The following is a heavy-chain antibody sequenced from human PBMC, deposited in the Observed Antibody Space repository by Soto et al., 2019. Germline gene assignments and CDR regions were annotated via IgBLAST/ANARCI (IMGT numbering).Heavy chain of an antibody. J-gene: IGHJ4*02. D-gene: IGHD6-13*01. V-gene: IGHV1-18*01. CDR3: ARAGFSTSWLGILATGVRGVEIDY. Sequence: QVQLVQTGAEVKKTGASVEVSCKASGYTFIRYGISWVRQAPGQGLERMGGISAYNGKTNYAQKFQGRVTMTTDTSTSTAYRELMSLRSDDTAVYYCARAGFSTSWLGILATGVRGVEIDYWGQGTLVAVSS. CDR2: ISAYNGKT. CDR1: GYTFIRYG.